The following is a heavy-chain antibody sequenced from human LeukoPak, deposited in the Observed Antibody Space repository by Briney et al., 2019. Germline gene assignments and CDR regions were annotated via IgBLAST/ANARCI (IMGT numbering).Heavy chain of an antibody. Sequence: PSETLSLTCTVSGGSISSYYWSWIRQPPGKGLEWIGFTYYSGSTNYNPSLKSRVTISVDTSKNQFSLKLSSVTAADTALYYCARGRGPWGYWGQGTLVTVSS. CDR1: GGSISSYY. D-gene: IGHD3-10*01. CDR2: TYYSGST. CDR3: ARGRGPWGY. V-gene: IGHV4-59*08. J-gene: IGHJ4*02.